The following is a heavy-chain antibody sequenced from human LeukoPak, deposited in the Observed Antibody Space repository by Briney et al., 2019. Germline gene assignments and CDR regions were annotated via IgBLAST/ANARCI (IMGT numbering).Heavy chain of an antibody. CDR2: IYSGGNT. V-gene: IGHV3-53*01. CDR3: ARRGDGGRSFDY. CDR1: GFTVSSNY. D-gene: IGHD4-23*01. J-gene: IGHJ4*02. Sequence: GGSLRLSCAASGFTVSSNYMSWVRQAPGKGLECVSVIYSGGNTYYADSVKGRFTISRDNSKNTLFLQMNSLRAEDTAVYYCARRGDGGRSFDYWGQGTLVTVSS.